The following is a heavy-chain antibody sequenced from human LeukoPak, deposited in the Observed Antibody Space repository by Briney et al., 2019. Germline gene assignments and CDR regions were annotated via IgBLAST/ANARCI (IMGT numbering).Heavy chain of an antibody. CDR1: GGSISSYY. V-gene: IGHV4-59*01. D-gene: IGHD3-3*01. CDR2: IYYSGST. CDR3: ARSYDFWSGYDAFDI. Sequence: SETLSLTCTVSGGSISSYYWSWIRQPPGKGLEWIGYIYYSGSTNYNPSLKSRVTISVGTSKNQFSLKLSSVTAAGTAVYYCARSYDFWSGYDAFDIWGQGTMVTVSS. J-gene: IGHJ3*02.